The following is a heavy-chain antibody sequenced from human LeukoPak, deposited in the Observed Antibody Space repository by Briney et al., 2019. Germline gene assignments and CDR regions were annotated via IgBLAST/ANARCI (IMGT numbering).Heavy chain of an antibody. CDR2: INSDGSST. D-gene: IGHD3-22*01. CDR3: ARDLRKYYYDSSGHDNWFDP. V-gene: IGHV3-74*01. J-gene: IGHJ5*02. Sequence: HPGGSLRLSCAAYGFTFSSYWMHWVRQAPGKGLVWVSRINSDGSSTSYADSVKGRFTISRDNAKNTLYLQMNSLRAEDTAVYYCARDLRKYYYDSSGHDNWFDPWGQGTLVTVSS. CDR1: GFTFSSYW.